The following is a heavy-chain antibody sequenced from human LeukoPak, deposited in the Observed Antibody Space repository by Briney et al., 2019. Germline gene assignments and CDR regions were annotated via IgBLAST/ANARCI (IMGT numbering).Heavy chain of an antibody. D-gene: IGHD3-16*01. CDR3: ARGPEHTLMITFGEN. Sequence: ASVKVSCKASGYTFTSNYMHWVRQAPGQGLEWMGGIIPIFGTANYAQKFQGRVTITADESTSTAYMELSSLRSEDTAVYYCARGPEHTLMITFGENWGQGTLVTVSS. CDR1: GYTFTSNY. CDR2: IIPIFGTA. J-gene: IGHJ4*02. V-gene: IGHV1-69*13.